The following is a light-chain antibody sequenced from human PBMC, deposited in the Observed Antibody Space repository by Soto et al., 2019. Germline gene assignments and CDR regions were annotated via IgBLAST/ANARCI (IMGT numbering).Light chain of an antibody. V-gene: IGKV3-20*01. CDR1: QSVSNNY. CDR2: GAS. Sequence: EIVMTQSPATLSVSPGERATVPCRASQSVSNNYLAWYQQKPGQAPRLLIYGASSRATGIPDRFSGSGSGTDFTLTISRLEPEDFAVYYCQQYGSSLYTFGQGTKVDIK. J-gene: IGKJ2*01. CDR3: QQYGSSLYT.